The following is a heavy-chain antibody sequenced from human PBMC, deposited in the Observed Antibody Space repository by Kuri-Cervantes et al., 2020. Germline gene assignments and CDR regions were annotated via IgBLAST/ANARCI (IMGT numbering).Heavy chain of an antibody. CDR2: IYSGGST. J-gene: IGHJ6*03. CDR1: GFTVSSNY. Sequence: GESLKISCAASGFTVSSNYMGWVRQAPGKGLEWVSVIYSGGSTYYADSVKGRFTISRDNAKNSLYLQMNSLRAEDTAVYYCARELGYCSGGSCYYYYYMDVWGKGTTVTVSS. V-gene: IGHV3-66*02. CDR3: ARELGYCSGGSCYYYYYMDV. D-gene: IGHD2-15*01.